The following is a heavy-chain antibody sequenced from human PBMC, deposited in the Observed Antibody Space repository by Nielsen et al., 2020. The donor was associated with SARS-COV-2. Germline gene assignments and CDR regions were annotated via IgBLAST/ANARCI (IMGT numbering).Heavy chain of an antibody. CDR3: ARRYCSSTSCYNYYYYGMDV. CDR2: ISSSSSYI. D-gene: IGHD2-2*01. J-gene: IGHJ6*02. Sequence: GGSLRLSCAASGFTFSSYSMNWVRQAPGKGLEWVSSISSSSSYIYYADSVKGRFTISRDNAKNSLYLQMNSLRAEDTAVYYCARRYCSSTSCYNYYYYGMDVWGQGTTVTVSS. CDR1: GFTFSSYS. V-gene: IGHV3-21*01.